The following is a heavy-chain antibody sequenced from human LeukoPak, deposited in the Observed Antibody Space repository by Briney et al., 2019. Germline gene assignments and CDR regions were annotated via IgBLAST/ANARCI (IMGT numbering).Heavy chain of an antibody. CDR2: INSDGSTT. J-gene: IGHJ4*02. V-gene: IGHV3-74*01. Sequence: PGGSLRLSCAASGFTFSSYWMHWVRQAPGKGLVWVSRINSDGSTTNYADSVKGRLTISRDNAKNTLYLQMNSLRAEDTAVYYCARTYCAAHCRPYFDCWGQGTLVTVSS. CDR1: GFTFSSYW. D-gene: IGHD2-21*02. CDR3: ARTYCAAHCRPYFDC.